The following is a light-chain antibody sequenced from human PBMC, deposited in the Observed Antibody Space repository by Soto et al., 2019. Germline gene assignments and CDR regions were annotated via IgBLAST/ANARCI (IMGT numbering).Light chain of an antibody. CDR2: EVS. CDR1: SSDVGGYNY. Sequence: QSALTQPASVSGSPGQSITISCTGTSSDVGGYNYVSWYQQHPGKAPKLMIYEVSNRPSGVSNRFSGSKSDNTASLTISGLQAEDEADYYCSSYTSSNTHVFGGGTKVTVL. V-gene: IGLV2-14*01. CDR3: SSYTSSNTHV. J-gene: IGLJ2*01.